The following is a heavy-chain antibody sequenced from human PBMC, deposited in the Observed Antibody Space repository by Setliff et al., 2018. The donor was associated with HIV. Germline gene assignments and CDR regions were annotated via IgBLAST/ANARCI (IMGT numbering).Heavy chain of an antibody. Sequence: LRLSCAASGFTFSTYRMNWVRQAPGKGREWVSSISSSSSYIYYADSLKGRFTISRDNAKNSLYLQMNSLRAEDTAVYYCARAVHSGWYYFDYWGQGTLVTVSS. CDR1: GFTFSTYR. J-gene: IGHJ4*02. D-gene: IGHD6-19*01. CDR2: ISSSSSYI. CDR3: ARAVHSGWYYFDY. V-gene: IGHV3-21*01.